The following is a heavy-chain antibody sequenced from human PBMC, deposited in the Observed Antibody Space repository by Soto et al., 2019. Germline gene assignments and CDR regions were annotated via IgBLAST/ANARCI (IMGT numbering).Heavy chain of an antibody. CDR3: VEGWNDF. CDR2: IKSKTDGGAR. CDR1: GFMFSSAW. D-gene: IGHD1-1*01. Sequence: EVHLVESGGDLVEPGGSLRLSCVTSGFMFSSAWMSWVRQAPGKGLEWVGRIKSKTDGGARDYAAPVNGRFSISRDDSKSTLYLQMNSVRAEDTALYYCVEGWNDFWGQGTLVTVSS. J-gene: IGHJ4*02. V-gene: IGHV3-15*01.